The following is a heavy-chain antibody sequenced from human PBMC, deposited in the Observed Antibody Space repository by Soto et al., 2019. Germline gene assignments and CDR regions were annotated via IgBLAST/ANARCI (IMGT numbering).Heavy chain of an antibody. V-gene: IGHV3-30-3*01. CDR3: ARDLRSYGSY. CDR1: GFTFSSYA. Sequence: GGALRHSCADSGFTFSSYAMHWGRQAPGKGLEWVAVISYDGSNKYYADSVKGRFTISRDNSKNTLYLQMNSLRAEDTAVYYCARDLRSYGSYWGQGTLVTVSS. CDR2: ISYDGSNK. D-gene: IGHD5-18*01. J-gene: IGHJ4*02.